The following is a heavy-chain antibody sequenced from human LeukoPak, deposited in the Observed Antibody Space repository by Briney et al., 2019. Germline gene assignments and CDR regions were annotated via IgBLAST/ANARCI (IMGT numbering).Heavy chain of an antibody. CDR2: ISWNSGSI. CDR1: GFTFDDYA. J-gene: IGHJ4*02. D-gene: IGHD3-22*01. V-gene: IGHV3-9*01. CDR3: AKVFYDSSGYYLDY. Sequence: GGSLRLSCAASGFTFDDYAMHWVRQAPGKGLEWVSGISWNSGSIGYADSVKGRFTISRDNTKNSLYLQMNSLRAEDTALYYCAKVFYDSSGYYLDYWGQGTLVTVSS.